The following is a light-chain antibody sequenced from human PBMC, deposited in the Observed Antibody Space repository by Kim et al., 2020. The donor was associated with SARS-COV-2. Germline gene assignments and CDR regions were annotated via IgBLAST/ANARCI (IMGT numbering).Light chain of an antibody. J-gene: IGLJ3*02. V-gene: IGLV4-69*01. CDR3: QTWGTGPV. CDR2: LNSDGSH. CDR1: SGNSSYA. Sequence: GAAVKLTSTLSSGNSSYASAWHQQQPEEGPRYLMKLNSDGSHSKGDGIPDRFSGSSSGAERYLTISSLQSEDEADYYCQTWGTGPVFGGGTQLTVL.